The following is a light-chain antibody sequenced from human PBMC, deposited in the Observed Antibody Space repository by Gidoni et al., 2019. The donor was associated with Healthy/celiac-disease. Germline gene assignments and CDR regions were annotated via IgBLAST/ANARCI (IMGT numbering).Light chain of an antibody. Sequence: EIVLTQSPATLSVSPGDRATLSCRASQSVSSYLAWYQQKPGQAPRLLIYDASNKATGIPARFSGSGSGSDFTLTISSLEPEDFAVYYCQQRSNWPRTFGQGTKVEIK. J-gene: IGKJ1*01. CDR3: QQRSNWPRT. CDR1: QSVSSY. V-gene: IGKV3-11*01. CDR2: DAS.